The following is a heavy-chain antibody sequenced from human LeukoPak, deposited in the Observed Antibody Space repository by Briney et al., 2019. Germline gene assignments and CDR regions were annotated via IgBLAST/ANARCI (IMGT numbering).Heavy chain of an antibody. Sequence: TTSETLSLTCTVSGGSIDSRSYYWDWIRQAPGKGLEWIGTIYHSGSTEYNPSLKSRVAIFVDTSKNQFSLILHSVAAADTAVYYCARRSEFDNTHYHYFDYWGQGALVTVSS. CDR2: IYHSGST. CDR1: GGSIDSRSYY. CDR3: ARRSEFDNTHYHYFDY. V-gene: IGHV4-39*01. J-gene: IGHJ4*02. D-gene: IGHD2-15*01.